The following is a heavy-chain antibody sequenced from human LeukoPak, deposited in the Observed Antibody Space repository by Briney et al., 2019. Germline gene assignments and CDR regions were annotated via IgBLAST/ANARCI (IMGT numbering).Heavy chain of an antibody. Sequence: GGSLRLSCAASGFTFSSYAMHWVRQAPGKGLEYVSAISSNGGTTYYASSVEGRFTISRDNSKNTLYLQMGSLRAEDMAVYYCARDWEMASFFDAFDIWGQGTMVTVSS. CDR2: ISSNGGTT. CDR3: ARDWEMASFFDAFDI. CDR1: GFTFSSYA. D-gene: IGHD5-24*01. J-gene: IGHJ3*02. V-gene: IGHV3-64*01.